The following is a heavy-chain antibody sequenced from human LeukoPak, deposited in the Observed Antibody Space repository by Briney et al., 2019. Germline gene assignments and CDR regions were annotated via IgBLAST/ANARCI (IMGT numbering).Heavy chain of an antibody. Sequence: GGSLRLSCAASGFTVSSNDMSWVRQAPGKGLECISVIYSGGSTDYADSVKGRLTISRDNSKNTLYLQMNSLRAEDTAVYYCAKAYGSGNYHNYFDYWGQGTLVTVSS. CDR2: IYSGGST. V-gene: IGHV3-53*01. CDR3: AKAYGSGNYHNYFDY. CDR1: GFTVSSND. D-gene: IGHD3-10*01. J-gene: IGHJ4*02.